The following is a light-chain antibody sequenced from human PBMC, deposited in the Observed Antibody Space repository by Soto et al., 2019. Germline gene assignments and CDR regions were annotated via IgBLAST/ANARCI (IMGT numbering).Light chain of an antibody. CDR1: QGISTY. CDR3: HQYYTYPHT. CDR2: AAS. Sequence: AIRMTQSPSSLSASTGDRVTITCRAIQGISTYLAWYQQKPGKAPKFLIYAASTLQSGVPSRFSGSGSGTHFTLTVSNLQSEDFATYYCHQYYTYPHTFGGGTKVEIK. V-gene: IGKV1-8*01. J-gene: IGKJ4*01.